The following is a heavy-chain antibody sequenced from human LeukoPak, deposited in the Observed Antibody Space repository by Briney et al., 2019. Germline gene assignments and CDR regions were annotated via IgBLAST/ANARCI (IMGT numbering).Heavy chain of an antibody. CDR3: ARATAAIRGPGIDY. J-gene: IGHJ4*02. Sequence: ASVKVSCKASGYTFTSYDINWVRQATGQGLEWMGWMNPNSGNTGYAQKFQGRVTMTRNTSISTAYMELSSLRSDDTAVYYCARATAAIRGPGIDYWGQGTLVTVSS. CDR2: MNPNSGNT. CDR1: GYTFTSYD. D-gene: IGHD2-2*02. V-gene: IGHV1-8*01.